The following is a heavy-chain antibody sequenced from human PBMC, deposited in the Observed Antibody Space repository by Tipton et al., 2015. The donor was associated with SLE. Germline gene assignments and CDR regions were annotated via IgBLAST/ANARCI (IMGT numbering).Heavy chain of an antibody. CDR1: GFTFGDYA. J-gene: IGHJ4*02. CDR3: ARDRDGDDY. Sequence: SLRLSCAASGFTFGDYAMHWVRRAPGKGLEWLSGINWNSRSIGYADSVKGRFTISRDNAKNSLYLQMNSLRAEDTAVYYCARDRDGDDYWGQGTLVTVSS. CDR2: INWNSRSI. D-gene: IGHD5-24*01. V-gene: IGHV3-9*01.